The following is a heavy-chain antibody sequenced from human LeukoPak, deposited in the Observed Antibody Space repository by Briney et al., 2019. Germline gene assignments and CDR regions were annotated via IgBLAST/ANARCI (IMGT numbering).Heavy chain of an antibody. Sequence: ASVKVSCKASGYTFINYYMHWVRQAPGQGLEWMGIINPSGGSTSYAQKFQGRVTMTRDMFTSTVYMELSSLRSEDTAVYYCARDLHHRGYYDTSGPYGIWGQGTMVTVSS. J-gene: IGHJ3*02. V-gene: IGHV1-46*01. CDR2: INPSGGST. CDR1: GYTFINYY. CDR3: ARDLHHRGYYDTSGPYGI. D-gene: IGHD3-22*01.